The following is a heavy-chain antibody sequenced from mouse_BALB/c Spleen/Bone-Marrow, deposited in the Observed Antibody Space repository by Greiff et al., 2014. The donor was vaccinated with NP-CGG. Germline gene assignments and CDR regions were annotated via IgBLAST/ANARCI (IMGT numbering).Heavy chain of an antibody. D-gene: IGHD3-3*01. V-gene: IGHV5-17*02. Sequence: VQLKESGGGLVQPGGSRKLSCAASGFTFSSFGMHWVRQAPEKGLEWVAYISSGSSTIYYADTMKGRFTISRDNPKNTLFLQMASLRSEGTAMYYCTRSGTLGSMDYWGQGTSVTVSS. CDR3: TRSGTLGSMDY. CDR2: ISSGSSTI. CDR1: GFTFSSFG. J-gene: IGHJ4*01.